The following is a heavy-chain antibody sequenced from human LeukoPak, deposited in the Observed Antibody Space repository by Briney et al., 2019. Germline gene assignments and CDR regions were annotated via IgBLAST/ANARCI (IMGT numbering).Heavy chain of an antibody. Sequence: PSETLSLTCTVSGYSISSGYYWGWIRQPPGKGLEWIGSIYHSGSTYYNPSLKSRVTISVDTSKNQFSLKLSSVTAADTAVYYCAREYYYDSSGYLWFDPWGQGTLVTVSS. CDR3: AREYYYDSSGYLWFDP. D-gene: IGHD3-22*01. J-gene: IGHJ5*02. V-gene: IGHV4-38-2*02. CDR1: GYSISSGYY. CDR2: IYHSGST.